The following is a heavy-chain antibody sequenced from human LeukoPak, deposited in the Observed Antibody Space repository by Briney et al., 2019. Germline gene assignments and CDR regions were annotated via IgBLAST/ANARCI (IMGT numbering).Heavy chain of an antibody. CDR1: GFTFSSYS. CDR3: AKGLAVAGHFDY. D-gene: IGHD6-19*01. CDR2: ISGSGGST. J-gene: IGHJ4*02. V-gene: IGHV3-23*01. Sequence: GGSLRLSCAASGFTFSSYSMNWVRQAPGKGLEWVSAISGSGGSTYYADSVKGRFTISRDKSKNTLYLQMNSLRAEDTAVYYCAKGLAVAGHFDYWGQGTLVTVSS.